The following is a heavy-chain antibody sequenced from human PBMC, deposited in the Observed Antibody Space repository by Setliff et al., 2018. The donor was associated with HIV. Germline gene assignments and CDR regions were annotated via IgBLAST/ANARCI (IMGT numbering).Heavy chain of an antibody. CDR1: GGSIGTTTYY. V-gene: IGHV4-39*01. Sequence: SETLSLTCAVSGGSIGTTTYYWGWIRQPPGKGLEWIGSIYYNGITYYNPSLKGRFTISVDTSKNQFSLKVTSVTAADTAVYYCARRIFHSSFPSLDSWGQGTLVTVSS. CDR3: ARRIFHSSFPSLDS. CDR2: IYYNGIT. J-gene: IGHJ4*02. D-gene: IGHD2-15*01.